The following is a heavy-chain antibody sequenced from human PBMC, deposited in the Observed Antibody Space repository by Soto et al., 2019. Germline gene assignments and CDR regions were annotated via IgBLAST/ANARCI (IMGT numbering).Heavy chain of an antibody. D-gene: IGHD4-17*01. J-gene: IGHJ3*02. CDR3: AREAYGKLSAFDI. CDR1: GYTFTSYA. Sequence: QVQLVQSGAEVKKPGASVKVSCKASGYTFTSYAMHWVRQAPGQRLEWMGWINAGNGNTKYSQKFQGRVTITRDTSASTAYMELSSLRFEDTAVYYCAREAYGKLSAFDIWGQGTMVTVSS. V-gene: IGHV1-3*01. CDR2: INAGNGNT.